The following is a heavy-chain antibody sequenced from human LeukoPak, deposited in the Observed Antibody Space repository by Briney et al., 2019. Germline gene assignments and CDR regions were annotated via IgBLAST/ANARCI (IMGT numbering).Heavy chain of an antibody. CDR1: GFTFSSYA. Sequence: GGSLRLSCAASGFTFSSYAMHWVRQAPGKGLEWVAVISYDGSNKYYADSVKGRFTISRDNSKNTLYLQMNSLRAEDTAVYYCARLSIVGATTYYFDYWGQGTLVTVSS. V-gene: IGHV3-30-3*01. CDR2: ISYDGSNK. CDR3: ARLSIVGATTYYFDY. D-gene: IGHD1-26*01. J-gene: IGHJ4*02.